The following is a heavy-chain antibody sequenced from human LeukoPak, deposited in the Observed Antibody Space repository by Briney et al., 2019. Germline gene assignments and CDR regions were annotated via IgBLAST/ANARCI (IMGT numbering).Heavy chain of an antibody. CDR1: GYTFTGYY. V-gene: IGHV1-2*02. CDR3: ARGYSYGYGYYYMDV. J-gene: IGHJ6*03. CDR2: INPNSGGT. D-gene: IGHD5-18*01. Sequence: GASVKVSCKASGYTFTGYYMHWVRQAPGQGLEWMGWINPNSGGTNYAQKFQGRVTMTRDTSISTAYMELSRLRSDDTAVYYCARGYSYGYGYYYMDVWGKGTTVTVSS.